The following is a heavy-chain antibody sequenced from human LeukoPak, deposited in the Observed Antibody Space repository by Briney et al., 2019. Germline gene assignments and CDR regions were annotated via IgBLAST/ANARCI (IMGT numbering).Heavy chain of an antibody. CDR2: ISGSGGST. CDR1: GFTFSSYA. D-gene: IGHD2-21*02. Sequence: GGSLRLSCAASGFTFSSYAMSWVRQAPGKGLEWVSAISGSGGSTYHADSVKGRFTISRDNSKNTLYLQMNSLRAEDTAVYYCARVLAFCGGDCPAFGDWGQGTLVTVSS. V-gene: IGHV3-23*01. CDR3: ARVLAFCGGDCPAFGD. J-gene: IGHJ4*02.